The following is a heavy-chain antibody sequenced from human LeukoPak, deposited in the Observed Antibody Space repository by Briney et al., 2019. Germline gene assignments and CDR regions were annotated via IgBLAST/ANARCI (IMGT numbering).Heavy chain of an antibody. CDR1: GFTFSSYG. Sequence: GGSLRLSCAASGFTFSSYGMHWVRQAPGKGLEWVAVRSYDGSNKCYADSVKGRFTISRDNSKNTLYLQMNSLRAEDTAVYYCAKDLGYCTNGVCQYYYYGMDVWGQGTTVTVSS. D-gene: IGHD2-8*01. CDR3: AKDLGYCTNGVCQYYYYGMDV. V-gene: IGHV3-30*18. CDR2: RSYDGSNK. J-gene: IGHJ6*02.